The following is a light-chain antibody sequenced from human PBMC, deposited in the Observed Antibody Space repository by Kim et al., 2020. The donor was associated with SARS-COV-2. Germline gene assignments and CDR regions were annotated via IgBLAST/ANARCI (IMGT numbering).Light chain of an antibody. CDR2: ETN. CDR3: SSYTVAGTWV. CDR1: SSDVGSYDL. V-gene: IGLV2-23*01. Sequence: GQAITISCTGTSSDVGSYDLVAWYQQHPGEAPKLMIYETNKLPSGVSNRFSGSKSGNTASLTISGLQAEDEADYFCSSYTVAGTWVFGGGTKVTVL. J-gene: IGLJ3*02.